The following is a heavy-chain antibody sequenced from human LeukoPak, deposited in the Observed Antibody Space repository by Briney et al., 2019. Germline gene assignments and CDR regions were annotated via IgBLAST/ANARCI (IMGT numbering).Heavy chain of an antibody. Sequence: SETLSLTCTVSGGSISSYYWSWIRQPPAKGLEWIGDIYTSGSTNFNPSLKSRVTMSLDTSKNQFSLKLTSVTAAETAVYYCARLRSTSSYVNWFDPWGQGTLVTVSS. J-gene: IGHJ5*02. V-gene: IGHV4-4*09. CDR2: IYTSGST. CDR3: ARLRSTSSYVNWFDP. CDR1: GGSISSYY. D-gene: IGHD6-6*01.